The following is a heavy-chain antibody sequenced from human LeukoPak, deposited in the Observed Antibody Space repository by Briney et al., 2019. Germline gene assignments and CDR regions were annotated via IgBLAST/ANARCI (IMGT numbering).Heavy chain of an antibody. Sequence: GGSLRLSCAASGFTFSSYEMNWVRQAPGKGLEWVSYISSSGSTIYYADSVKGRFTTSRDNAKNSLYLQMNSLRAEDTAVYYCAREGGYSYGAPDYWGQGTLVTVSS. J-gene: IGHJ4*02. CDR1: GFTFSSYE. CDR2: ISSSGSTI. V-gene: IGHV3-48*03. CDR3: AREGGYSYGAPDY. D-gene: IGHD5-18*01.